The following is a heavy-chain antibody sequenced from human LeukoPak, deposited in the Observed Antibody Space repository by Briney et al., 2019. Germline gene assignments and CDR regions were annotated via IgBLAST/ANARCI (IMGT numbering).Heavy chain of an antibody. Sequence: ASVKVSCKASGYTFTAYSMHWVRQAPGQGLEWMGWINPNSGATNYARRFQGRVSLTRDTSTNTASMELSRLTSDDTAIYYCARSPYSTPPFDYWGQGTLVTVSS. CDR1: GYTFTAYS. J-gene: IGHJ4*02. V-gene: IGHV1-2*02. D-gene: IGHD6-13*01. CDR2: INPNSGAT. CDR3: ARSPYSTPPFDY.